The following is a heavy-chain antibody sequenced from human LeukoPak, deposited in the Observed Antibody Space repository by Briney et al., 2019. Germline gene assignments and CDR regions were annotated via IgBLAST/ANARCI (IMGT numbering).Heavy chain of an antibody. Sequence: PGGSLRLSCAASGLTFGSYAIYWVRQAPGKGLEWVSRISGSGGNTYFADSAKGRFTISRDNSRNTVYLQINSLRAEDTALYYCAKTRAGNSSGRDPGWPMDYWGQGTLVTVSS. V-gene: IGHV3-23*01. CDR2: ISGSGGNT. J-gene: IGHJ4*02. CDR3: AKTRAGNSSGRDPGWPMDY. CDR1: GLTFGSYA. D-gene: IGHD3-22*01.